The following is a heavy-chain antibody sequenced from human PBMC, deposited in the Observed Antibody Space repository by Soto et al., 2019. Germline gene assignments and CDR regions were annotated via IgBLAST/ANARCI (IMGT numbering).Heavy chain of an antibody. CDR2: IYYSGST. CDR3: ASSIAAAGIRGAFDI. CDR1: GGSISSGGYY. V-gene: IGHV4-31*03. J-gene: IGHJ3*02. Sequence: TSETLSLTCTVSGGSISSGGYYWSWIRQHPGKGLEWIGYIYYSGSTYYNPSLKSRVTISVDTSKNQFSLKLSSVTAADTAVYYCASSIAAAGIRGAFDIWGQGTMVTVSS. D-gene: IGHD6-13*01.